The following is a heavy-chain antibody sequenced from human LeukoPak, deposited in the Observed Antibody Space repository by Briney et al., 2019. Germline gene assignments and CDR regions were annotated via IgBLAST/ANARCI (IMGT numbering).Heavy chain of an antibody. CDR2: IRGSGDST. Sequence: PGGSLRLSCVASGLTFSNYAMSWVRQAPGKGLEWLSTIRGSGDSTFYADSVKGRFTISRDNSKNTLYLQMDSLGADDTAVYYCAKDVTARSACDDYWGQGTLVTVSS. D-gene: IGHD5-12*01. CDR1: GLTFSNYA. CDR3: AKDVTARSACDDY. V-gene: IGHV3-23*01. J-gene: IGHJ4*02.